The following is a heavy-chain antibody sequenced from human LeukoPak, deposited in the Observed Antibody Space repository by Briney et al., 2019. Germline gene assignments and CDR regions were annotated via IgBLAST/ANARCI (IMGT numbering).Heavy chain of an antibody. CDR2: IYTSGST. D-gene: IGHD2-2*01. Sequence: PSETLSLTCTVSGGSISSGSYYWSWIRQPAGKGLEWIGRIYTSGSTNYNPSLKSRVTISVDTSKNQFSLKLSSVTAADTAVYYCAREGYQLQDVYYYYYYMDVWGKGTTVTISS. V-gene: IGHV4-61*02. CDR3: AREGYQLQDVYYYYYYMDV. J-gene: IGHJ6*03. CDR1: GGSISSGSYY.